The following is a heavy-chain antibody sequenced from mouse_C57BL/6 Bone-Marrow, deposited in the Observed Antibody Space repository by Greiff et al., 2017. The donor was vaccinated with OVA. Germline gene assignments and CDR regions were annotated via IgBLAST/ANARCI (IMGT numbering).Heavy chain of an antibody. J-gene: IGHJ3*01. V-gene: IGHV1-63*01. CDR3: AREVIYDGYFWFAY. D-gene: IGHD2-3*01. Sequence: VKLQESGAELVRPGTSVKMSCKASGYTFTNYWIGWAKQRPGHGLEWIGDIYPGGGYTNYNEKFKGKATLTADKSSSTAYMQFSSLTSEDSAIYYCAREVIYDGYFWFAYWGQGTLVTVSA. CDR2: IYPGGGYT. CDR1: GYTFTNYW.